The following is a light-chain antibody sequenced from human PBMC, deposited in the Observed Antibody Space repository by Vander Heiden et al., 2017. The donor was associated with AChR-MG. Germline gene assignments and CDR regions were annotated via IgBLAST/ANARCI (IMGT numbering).Light chain of an antibody. J-gene: IGLJ1*01. CDR1: SRDVGSYNL. CDR2: EGS. V-gene: IGLV2-23*01. CDR3: CSYAGSSTLYV. Sequence: QSALTQPASVSGSPGQSLTLSCTRNSRDVGSYNLVSWYQQHPDKAPKLMIYEGSKRPSGVSNRFSGSKSGNTASLTISGLQAEDEADYYCCSYAGSSTLYVFGTGTKVTVL.